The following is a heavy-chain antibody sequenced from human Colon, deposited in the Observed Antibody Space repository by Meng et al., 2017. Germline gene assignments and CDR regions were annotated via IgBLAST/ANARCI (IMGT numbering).Heavy chain of an antibody. J-gene: IGHJ4*02. CDR1: GFTFNRYW. D-gene: IGHD6-19*01. CDR3: VRGIGVTVAGSMDY. CDR2: INTDGSST. Sequence: GESLKISCAASGFTFNRYWIHWVRQTPGKGPVWVSRINTDGSSTAYADSVKGRFTISRDNAKDTLYLQMNSLRAEDTAIYYCVRGIGVTVAGSMDYWGQGTLVTVSS. V-gene: IGHV3-74*01.